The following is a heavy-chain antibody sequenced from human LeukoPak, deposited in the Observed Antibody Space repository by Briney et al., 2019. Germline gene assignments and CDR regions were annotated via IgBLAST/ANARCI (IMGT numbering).Heavy chain of an antibody. D-gene: IGHD3-9*01. V-gene: IGHV1-46*01. CDR3: ARGVYDILTGYYPHDAFDI. CDR2: INPSGGST. J-gene: IGHJ3*02. Sequence: ASVKVSCKASGYTFTSYYMHWVRQAPGQGLEWMGIINPSGGSTSYAQKFQGRVTMTRDMSTSTVYMELSSLRSEDTAVYYCARGVYDILTGYYPHDAFDIWGQGTTVTVSS. CDR1: GYTFTSYY.